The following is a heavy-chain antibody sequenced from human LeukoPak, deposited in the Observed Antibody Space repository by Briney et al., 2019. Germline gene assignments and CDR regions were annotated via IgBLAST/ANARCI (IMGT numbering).Heavy chain of an antibody. CDR3: ARVRERYSSSCYLARHRNWFDP. Sequence: SETLSLTCAVYGGSFSGYYWSWIRQPPGKGLEWIGEINHSGSTNYNPSLKSRVTISVDTSKNQFSLKLSSVTAADTAVYYCARVRERYSSSCYLARHRNWFDPWGQGTLVTVSS. CDR1: GGSFSGYY. V-gene: IGHV4-34*01. D-gene: IGHD6-13*01. J-gene: IGHJ5*02. CDR2: INHSGST.